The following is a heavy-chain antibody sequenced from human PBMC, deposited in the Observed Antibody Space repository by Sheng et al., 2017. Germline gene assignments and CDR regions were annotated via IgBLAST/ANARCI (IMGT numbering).Heavy chain of an antibody. J-gene: IGHJ5*02. CDR1: GGSFSGYY. D-gene: IGHD3-22*01. Sequence: QVQLQQWGAGLLKPSETLSLTCAVYGGSFSGYYWSWIRQPPGKGLEWIGEINHSGSTNYNPSLKSRVTISVDTSKNQFSLKLSSVTAADTAVYYCARDGFGDSSGYYYEGEDWFDPWGQGTLVTVSS. CDR2: INHSGST. CDR3: ARDGFGDSSGYYYEGEDWFDP. V-gene: IGHV4-34*01.